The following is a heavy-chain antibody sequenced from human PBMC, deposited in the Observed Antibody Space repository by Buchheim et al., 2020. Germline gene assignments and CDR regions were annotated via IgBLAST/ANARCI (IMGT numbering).Heavy chain of an antibody. CDR1: GGSISSSSYY. D-gene: IGHD1-26*01. Sequence: QLQLQESGPGLVKPSETLSLTCTVSGGSISSSSYYWGWIRQPPGKGLEWIGSIYYSGSTYYNPSLKSRVTISVDTAKNPSSLKLSSVTAADTAVYYCARDLIPRVGATGYFDYWGQGTL. J-gene: IGHJ4*02. CDR3: ARDLIPRVGATGYFDY. V-gene: IGHV4-39*07. CDR2: IYYSGST.